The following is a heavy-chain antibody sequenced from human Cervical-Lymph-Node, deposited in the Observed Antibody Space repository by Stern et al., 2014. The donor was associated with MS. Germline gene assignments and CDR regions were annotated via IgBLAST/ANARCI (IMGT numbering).Heavy chain of an antibody. CDR3: GKDLYYWSADS. D-gene: IGHD3-3*01. CDR2: SGSDGAT. J-gene: IGHJ4*02. Sequence: EVQLVQSGGGLVQPGGSLRLSCVASGFTFQNFAMTWVRQAPGQGLEWISGSGSDGATHYADSVRGRFTISRDNSKNTLYLQMNSLRAEDTAVYYCGKDLYYWSADSWGQGSLVTVSS. CDR1: GFTFQNFA. V-gene: IGHV3-23*04.